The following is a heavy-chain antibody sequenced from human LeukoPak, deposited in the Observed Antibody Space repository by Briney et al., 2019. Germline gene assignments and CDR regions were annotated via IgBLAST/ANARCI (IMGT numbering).Heavy chain of an antibody. J-gene: IGHJ3*02. D-gene: IGHD3-9*01. CDR1: GFTFSSYE. CDR2: ISSSGSTI. Sequence: GGSLRLSCAASGFTFSSYEMNWVRQAPGKGLEWVSYISSSGSTIYYADSVEGRFSISRDNSKNTLWLQMNSLRDEDTAVYFCARPRGTTLTARAFDIWGLGTRVTVSS. V-gene: IGHV3-48*03. CDR3: ARPRGTTLTARAFDI.